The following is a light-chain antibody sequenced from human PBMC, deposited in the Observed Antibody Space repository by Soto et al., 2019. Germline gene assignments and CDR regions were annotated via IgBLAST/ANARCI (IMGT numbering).Light chain of an antibody. V-gene: IGKV1-27*01. CDR3: QKYNSAPPFT. CDR1: QGFSYY. Sequence: DIPMTQSPSSLSASVGDRVTITSRASQGFSYYLAWYQQKPGKVPKLLIYAASTLQSGVPSRFSGSGSGTDFTLTISSLQPEDVATYYCQKYNSAPPFTFGPGTKVDIK. CDR2: AAS. J-gene: IGKJ3*01.